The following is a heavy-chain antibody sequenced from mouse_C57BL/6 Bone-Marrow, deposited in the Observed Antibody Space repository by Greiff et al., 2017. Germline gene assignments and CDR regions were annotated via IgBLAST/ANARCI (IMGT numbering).Heavy chain of an antibody. J-gene: IGHJ1*03. CDR1: GFNIKDYY. CDR3: AQLGGDFDV. CDR2: IDPEDGET. Sequence: VQLQQSGAELVKPGASVKLSCTASGFNIKDYYMHWVKQRTEQGLEWIGRIDPEDGETKYAPKFPGKATITADTSSNTAYLQLSSLPSEDTAVYYCAQLGGDFDVWGTGTTVTVSS. D-gene: IGHD4-1*02. V-gene: IGHV14-2*01.